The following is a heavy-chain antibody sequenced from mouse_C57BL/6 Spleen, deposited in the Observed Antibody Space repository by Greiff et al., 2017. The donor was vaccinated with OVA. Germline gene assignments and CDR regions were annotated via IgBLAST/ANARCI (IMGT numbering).Heavy chain of an antibody. J-gene: IGHJ4*01. CDR2: INPGSGGT. CDR3: ARGNWDYAMDY. V-gene: IGHV1-54*01. D-gene: IGHD4-1*01. CDR1: GYAFTNYL. Sequence: VQGVESGAELVRPGTSVKVSCKASGYAFTNYLIEWVKQRPGQGLEWIGVINPGSGGTNYNEKFKGKATLTADKSSSTAYMQLSSLTSEDSAVYFCARGNWDYAMDYWGQGTSVTVSS.